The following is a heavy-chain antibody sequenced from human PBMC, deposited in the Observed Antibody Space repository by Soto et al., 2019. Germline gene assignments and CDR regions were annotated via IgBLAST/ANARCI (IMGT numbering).Heavy chain of an antibody. CDR2: ISYDGSNK. CDR3: ASEENVLRYFDWSLSFDC. J-gene: IGHJ4*02. D-gene: IGHD3-9*01. Sequence: SCAASGFTFSSYGMHWVRQAPGKGLEWVAVISYDGSNKYYADSVKGRFTISRDNSKNTLYLQMNSLRAEDTAVYYCASEENVLRYFDWSLSFDCWGQGTLVTVSS. CDR1: GFTFSSYG. V-gene: IGHV3-30*03.